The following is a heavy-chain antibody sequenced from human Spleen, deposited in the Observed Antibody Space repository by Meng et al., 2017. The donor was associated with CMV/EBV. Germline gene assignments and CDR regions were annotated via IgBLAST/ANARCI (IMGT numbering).Heavy chain of an antibody. Sequence: ASVKVSCKASGYTFTSYGISWVRQAPGQGLEWMGWISAYNGNTNYAQKLQGRVTMTTDTSTSTAYMELRSLRSDDTAVYYCARDNGQDDWLNDAFDIWGQGTMVTVSS. D-gene: IGHD3-9*01. CDR1: GYTFTSYG. V-gene: IGHV1-18*01. J-gene: IGHJ3*02. CDR3: ARDNGQDDWLNDAFDI. CDR2: ISAYNGNT.